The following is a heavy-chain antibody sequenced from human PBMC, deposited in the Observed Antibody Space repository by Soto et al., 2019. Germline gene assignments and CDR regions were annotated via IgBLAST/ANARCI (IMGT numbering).Heavy chain of an antibody. V-gene: IGHV4-31*03. Sequence: SETLSLTCTVSGGSISSGGYYWSWIRQHPGKGLEWIGYIYYSGSTYYNPSLKSRVTISVDTSKNQFSLKLSSVTAADTAVYYCARVRADRTALVDYWGQGTLVTVSS. CDR1: GGSISSGGYY. D-gene: IGHD6-6*01. J-gene: IGHJ4*02. CDR3: ARVRADRTALVDY. CDR2: IYYSGST.